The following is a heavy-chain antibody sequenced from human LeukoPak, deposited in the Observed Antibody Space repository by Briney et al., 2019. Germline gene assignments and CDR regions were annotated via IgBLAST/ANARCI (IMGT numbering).Heavy chain of an antibody. J-gene: IGHJ5*02. Sequence: ASVKVSCTASGYTFTSYGISWVRQAPGQGLEWMGWISAYNGNTNYAQKLQGRVTMTTDTSTSTAYMELRSLRSDDTAVYYCARLVVAGTGYNWFDPWGQGTLVTVSS. D-gene: IGHD6-19*01. CDR3: ARLVVAGTGYNWFDP. CDR2: ISAYNGNT. CDR1: GYTFTSYG. V-gene: IGHV1-18*01.